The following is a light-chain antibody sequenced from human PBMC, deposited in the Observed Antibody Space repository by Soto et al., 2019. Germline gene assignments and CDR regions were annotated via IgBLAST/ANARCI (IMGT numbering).Light chain of an antibody. J-gene: IGKJ1*01. CDR1: QSVSIN. CDR2: GAS. Sequence: EIVMTQSPATLSVSPGERATLSCRASQSVSINLAWYHQKPVQAPRLLIYGASTRATGIPARFSGSGSGTEFTLTISSLQSEDFAVYYCQQYNNCPPWTFGQGTKVEIK. V-gene: IGKV3-15*01. CDR3: QQYNNCPPWT.